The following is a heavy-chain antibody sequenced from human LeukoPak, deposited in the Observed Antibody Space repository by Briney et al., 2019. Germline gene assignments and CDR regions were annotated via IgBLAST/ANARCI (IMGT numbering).Heavy chain of an antibody. CDR2: ISAYNGNT. J-gene: IGHJ4*02. Sequence: ASVKVSCKASGYTFTSYGISWVRQAPGQGLEWMGWISAYNGNTNYAQKLQGRVTMTTDTSTSTAYMELRSLRSDDTAVYYCARDRCSGGSCQAHSFDYWGQGTLVTVSP. D-gene: IGHD2-15*01. V-gene: IGHV1-18*01. CDR1: GYTFTSYG. CDR3: ARDRCSGGSCQAHSFDY.